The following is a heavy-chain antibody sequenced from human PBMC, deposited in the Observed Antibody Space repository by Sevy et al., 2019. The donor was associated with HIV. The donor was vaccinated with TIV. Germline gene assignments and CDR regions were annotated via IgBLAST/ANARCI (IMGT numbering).Heavy chain of an antibody. CDR2: LKSDVYGGTV. V-gene: IGHV3-49*04. Sequence: GGSLRLSCTASGFTFGDYCMSWVRQAPGKGLEWVAFLKSDVYGGTVDHAASVRGRFVILRDDSKTIGYLQMNDLKTEDTGVYYCTRWKAAQSIFDYWGQGALVTVSS. D-gene: IGHD6-13*01. CDR3: TRWKAAQSIFDY. CDR1: GFTFGDYC. J-gene: IGHJ4*02.